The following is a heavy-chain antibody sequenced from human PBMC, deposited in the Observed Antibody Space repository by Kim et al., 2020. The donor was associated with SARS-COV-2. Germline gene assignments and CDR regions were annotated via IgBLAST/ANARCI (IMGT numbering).Heavy chain of an antibody. Sequence: GGSLRLSCAASGFTFSSSSMTWVRQAPGKGLGWVSSIGATGVHIFYADSVKGRFTISRDNSNNILSLQMHSLRAEDTALYFCAKGGRTQLIDFWGQGTLVTVSS. CDR1: GFTFSSSS. CDR2: IGATGVHI. D-gene: IGHD5-18*01. CDR3: AKGGRTQLIDF. J-gene: IGHJ4*02. V-gene: IGHV3-23*01.